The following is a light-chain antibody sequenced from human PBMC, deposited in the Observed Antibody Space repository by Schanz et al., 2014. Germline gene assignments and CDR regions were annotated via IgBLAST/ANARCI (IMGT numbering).Light chain of an antibody. CDR2: GAS. CDR3: QQYGSSPIT. CDR1: QSVSSTY. J-gene: IGKJ5*01. V-gene: IGKV3-20*01. Sequence: EIVLTQSPGTLSLSPGERATLSCRASQSVSSTYLGWYQQKPGQAPRLLIYGASSRATGIPDRFSGSGSGTDFTLTISRLEPGDFAVFYCQQYGSSPITFGQGTRLEI.